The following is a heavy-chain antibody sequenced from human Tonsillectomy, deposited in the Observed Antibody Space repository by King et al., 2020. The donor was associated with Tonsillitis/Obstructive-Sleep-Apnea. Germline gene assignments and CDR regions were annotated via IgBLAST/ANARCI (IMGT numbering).Heavy chain of an antibody. CDR1: GFTFSSYA. V-gene: IGHV3-30*04. Sequence: VQLVESGGGVVQPGRSLRLSCAASGFTFSSYAMHWVRQAPGKGLEWVAVISYDGSHKYYADSVKGRFTISGDNSKNTLYLQMNSLRGEDTAVYYCSRTDTTADYGMDVWGQGTSVTVSS. J-gene: IGHJ6*02. CDR2: ISYDGSHK. D-gene: IGHD4-17*01. CDR3: SRTDTTADYGMDV.